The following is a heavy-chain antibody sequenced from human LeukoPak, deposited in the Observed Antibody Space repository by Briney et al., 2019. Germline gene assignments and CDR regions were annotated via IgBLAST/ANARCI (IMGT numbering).Heavy chain of an antibody. Sequence: GASVTVSCLASGYTFTSYGISWVRPAPGQGLEWMGWLSAYNGNTNYAQKLQGRVTMTTDTSTSTAYMELRSLRSDDTAVYYCARGVGGDYITWFDPWGQGTLVTVSS. J-gene: IGHJ5*02. V-gene: IGHV1-18*01. CDR1: GYTFTSYG. CDR2: LSAYNGNT. D-gene: IGHD4-17*01. CDR3: ARGVGGDYITWFDP.